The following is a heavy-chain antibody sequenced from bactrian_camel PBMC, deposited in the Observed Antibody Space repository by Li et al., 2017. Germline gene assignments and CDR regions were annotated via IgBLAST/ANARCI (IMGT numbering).Heavy chain of an antibody. D-gene: IGHD5*01. J-gene: IGHJ4*01. CDR3: AATEKTRAYGLVVLAADQYNY. Sequence: QVQLVESGGGSVQAGGSLRLSCAVAGYTSRSNCLGWFRRTDEQEREGLAAIVIRDGRTYTADSVKGRFTISQDSTKNTVHLQMNSLKPEDTAMYYCAATEKTRAYGLVVLAADQYNYWGQGTQVTVS. V-gene: IGHV3S1*01. CDR2: IVIRDGRT. CDR1: GYTSRSNC.